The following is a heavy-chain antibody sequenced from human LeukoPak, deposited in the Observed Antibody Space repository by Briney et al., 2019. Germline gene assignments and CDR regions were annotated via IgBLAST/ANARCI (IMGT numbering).Heavy chain of an antibody. CDR3: ARGGWSDNWNRLDP. J-gene: IGHJ5*02. CDR1: GGSFSSYY. V-gene: IGHV4-34*01. Sequence: SETLSLTCAVYGGSFSSYYWNWIRQPPGKGLEWIGEINHSGSTNYNPSLKSRLSISVDTSKNQVSLKLTSVTAADTAVYYCARGGWSDNWNRLDPWGQGTLVTLSS. CDR2: INHSGST. D-gene: IGHD1-1*01.